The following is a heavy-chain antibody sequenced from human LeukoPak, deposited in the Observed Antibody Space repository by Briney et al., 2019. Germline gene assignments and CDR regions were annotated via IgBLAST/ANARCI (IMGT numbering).Heavy chain of an antibody. D-gene: IGHD6-19*01. J-gene: IGHJ3*01. CDR2: INHSGST. Sequence: PSEILSLTCAVYGGYFGGYYWSWIRQPPGRGLEWIGEINHSGSTNYNPSLKSRVTISVDTSKNQFSLKLSSVTAADTAVYYCARERSGYSSGHDAFDVWGQGTMVTVSS. V-gene: IGHV4-34*01. CDR3: ARERSGYSSGHDAFDV. CDR1: GGYFGGYY.